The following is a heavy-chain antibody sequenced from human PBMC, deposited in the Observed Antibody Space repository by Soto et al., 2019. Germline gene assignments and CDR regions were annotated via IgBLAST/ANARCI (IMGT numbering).Heavy chain of an antibody. CDR2: IYPGDSDT. J-gene: IGHJ3*01. Sequence: GESLKISCKASGDSFVRYWIGWVRQMAGGGLEWMGIIYPGDSDTKYSPSFRGRVIISVDKSISTAYLQWSSLKASDTATYYCVICLDVAGNTIATDVWRQATMVTV. V-gene: IGHV5-51*01. D-gene: IGHD6-19*01. CDR1: GDSFVRYW. CDR3: VICLDVAGNTIATDV.